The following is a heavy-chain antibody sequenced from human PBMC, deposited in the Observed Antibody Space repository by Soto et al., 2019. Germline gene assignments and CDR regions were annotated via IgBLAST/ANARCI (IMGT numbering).Heavy chain of an antibody. CDR2: ISYDGSNK. D-gene: IGHD5-12*01. CDR1: GFTFSSYA. J-gene: IGHJ4*02. V-gene: IGHV3-30-3*01. Sequence: ESGGGVVQPGRSLRLSCAASGFTFSSYAMHWVRQAPGKGLEWVAVISYDGSNKYYADSVKGRFTISRDNSKNTLYLQMNSLRAEDTAVYYCARDTQVEMATIKDYWGQGTLVTVSS. CDR3: ARDTQVEMATIKDY.